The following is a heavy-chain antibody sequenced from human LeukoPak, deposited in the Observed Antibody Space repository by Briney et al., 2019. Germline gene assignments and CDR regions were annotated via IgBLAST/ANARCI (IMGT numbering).Heavy chain of an antibody. CDR3: ATSGWHQNYYYYGMDV. Sequence: PSETLSLTCSVSGGSISSDYWSWIRQPPGKGLEWIGYIYYSGSTNYNPSLKSRVTLSVDTSKNQFSLKLSSVTAADTAVYYCATSGWHQNYYYYGMDVWGQGTTVTVSS. CDR1: GGSISSDY. D-gene: IGHD2-15*01. J-gene: IGHJ6*02. CDR2: IYYSGST. V-gene: IGHV4-59*08.